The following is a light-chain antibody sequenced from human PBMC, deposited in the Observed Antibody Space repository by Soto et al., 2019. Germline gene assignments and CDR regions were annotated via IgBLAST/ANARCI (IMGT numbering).Light chain of an antibody. V-gene: IGKV3-11*01. CDR3: QQRSTWPLT. Sequence: EIVLTQSPATLSLSPGEIATLSCRASQSVSNYLAWYQQKPGQAPRLLIYDASNRATGIPARFSGSGSETDFTLTISSLEPEDFAIYYCQQRSTWPLTFGGGTRVPIK. J-gene: IGKJ4*01. CDR1: QSVSNY. CDR2: DAS.